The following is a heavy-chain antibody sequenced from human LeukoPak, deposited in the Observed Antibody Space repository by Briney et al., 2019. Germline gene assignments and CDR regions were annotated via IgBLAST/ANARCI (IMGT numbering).Heavy chain of an antibody. J-gene: IGHJ4*02. Sequence: SSETLSLTCAVYGGSFSGYYWSWIRQPPGKGLEWIGEINHSGSTNYNPSLKSRVTISVDTSKNQFSLKLSSVTAADTAVYYCASGAGNYYDSSGYYFLDYWGQGTLVTVSS. CDR2: INHSGST. V-gene: IGHV4-34*01. CDR3: ASGAGNYYDSSGYYFLDY. CDR1: GGSFSGYY. D-gene: IGHD3-22*01.